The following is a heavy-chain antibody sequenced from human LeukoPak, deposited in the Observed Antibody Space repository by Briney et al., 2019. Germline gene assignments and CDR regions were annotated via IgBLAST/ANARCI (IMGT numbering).Heavy chain of an antibody. Sequence: GGSLRLSCAASGFTFSRFWMSWVRQAPGKGLEWVANIKQDGSEKYYVDSVKGRFTISRDNAKRSLYLQMSSLKVEDTAVYYCARGGASHFESWGQGTLVTVSS. J-gene: IGHJ4*02. CDR3: ARGGASHFES. V-gene: IGHV3-7*04. CDR2: IKQDGSEK. CDR1: GFTFSRFW. D-gene: IGHD3-16*01.